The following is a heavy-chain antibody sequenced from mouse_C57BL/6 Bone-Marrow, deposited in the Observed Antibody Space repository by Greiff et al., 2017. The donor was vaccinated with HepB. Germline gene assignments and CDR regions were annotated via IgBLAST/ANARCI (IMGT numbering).Heavy chain of an antibody. CDR3: TRGLLLRYYFDY. D-gene: IGHD1-1*01. J-gene: IGHJ2*01. CDR1: GYTFTSYW. Sequence: QVQLQQPGTELVKPGASVKLSCKASGYTFTSYWMHWVKQRPGQGLEWIGNINPSNGGTNYTEKFKSKATLTVDKSSSTAYMQLSSLTSEDSAVSYCTRGLLLRYYFDYWGKGTTLTASS. V-gene: IGHV1-53*01. CDR2: INPSNGGT.